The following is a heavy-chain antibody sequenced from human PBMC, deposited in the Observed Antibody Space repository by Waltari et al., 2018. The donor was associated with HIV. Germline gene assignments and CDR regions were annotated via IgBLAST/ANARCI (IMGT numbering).Heavy chain of an antibody. V-gene: IGHV4-39*07. J-gene: IGHJ4*02. CDR1: AGSIIRNVYH. CDR2: IYYTGNT. CDR3: VAQDYSDSVDW. D-gene: IGHD4-17*01. Sequence: QLRLPQSGQRLVEPAETRLLTCCVSAGSIIRNVYHCSWIRQSPGKGLEWLGSIYYTGNTYYKPSLKRRVTISIDTSKNQFSLRLTSVTAADTAIYYCVAQDYSDSVDWWGQGTLVTVFS.